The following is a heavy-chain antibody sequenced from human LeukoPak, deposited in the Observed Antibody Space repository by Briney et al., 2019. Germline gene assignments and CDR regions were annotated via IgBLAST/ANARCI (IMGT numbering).Heavy chain of an antibody. D-gene: IGHD1-26*01. Sequence: ASVTXSCKVSGYTLTELSMHWVRQAPGKGLEWMGGFDPEDGETIYAQKFQGRVTMTEDTSTDTAYMELSSLRSEDTAVYYCATDSGSYQTGRFGYWGQGTLVTVSS. CDR3: ATDSGSYQTGRFGY. V-gene: IGHV1-24*01. CDR1: GYTLTELS. CDR2: FDPEDGET. J-gene: IGHJ4*02.